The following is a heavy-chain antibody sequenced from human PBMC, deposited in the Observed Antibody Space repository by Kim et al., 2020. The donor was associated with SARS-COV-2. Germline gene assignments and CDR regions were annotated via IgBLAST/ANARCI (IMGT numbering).Heavy chain of an antibody. CDR2: IWYDGSNK. CDR1: GFTFSSYG. V-gene: IGHV3-33*06. CDR3: AKDGGEMATMPGGMGDIDY. Sequence: GGSLRLSCAASGFTFSSYGMHWVRQAPGKGLEWVAVIWYDGSNKYYADSVKGRFTISRDNSKNTLYLQMNSLRAEDTAVYYCAKDGGEMATMPGGMGDIDYWGQGTLVTVSS. J-gene: IGHJ4*02. D-gene: IGHD3-16*01.